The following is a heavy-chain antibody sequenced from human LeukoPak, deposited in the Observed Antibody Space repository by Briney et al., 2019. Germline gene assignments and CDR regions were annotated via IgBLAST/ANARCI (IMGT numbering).Heavy chain of an antibody. CDR2: ISNDGSQK. J-gene: IGHJ4*02. Sequence: GGSLRLSCAASGFTFSRYGMHWVRQAPGKGLEWVAVISNDGSQKFYADSVKGRFTVSRDNSKNTLYLQMSSLTAEDTAVYYCAKVVVAGTHYFDYWGQGTLVTVSP. CDR3: AKVVVAGTHYFDY. CDR1: GFTFSRYG. D-gene: IGHD6-19*01. V-gene: IGHV3-30*18.